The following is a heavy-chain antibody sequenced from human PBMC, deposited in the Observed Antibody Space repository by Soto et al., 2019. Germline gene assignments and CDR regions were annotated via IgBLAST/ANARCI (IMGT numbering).Heavy chain of an antibody. V-gene: IGHV4-30-4*01. D-gene: IGHD3-10*01. CDR3: ASSPSYYGSGSLIRQDY. J-gene: IGHJ4*02. Sequence: SETLSLTCTVSGGSISSGDYYWSWIRQPPGKGLEWIGYIYYNGNTYYNPSLKSRVTISVDTSKNQFSLKLNSLTAADTAVYYCASSPSYYGSGSLIRQDYWGQGSLVTVSS. CDR1: GGSISSGDYY. CDR2: IYYNGNT.